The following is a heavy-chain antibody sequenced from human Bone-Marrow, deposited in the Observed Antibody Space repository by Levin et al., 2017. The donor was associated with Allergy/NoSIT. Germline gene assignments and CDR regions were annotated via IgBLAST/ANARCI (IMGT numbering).Heavy chain of an antibody. V-gene: IGHV7-4-1*02. Sequence: GASVKVSCEASGYTFYNYAINWVRQAPGQGLEWMGWINTDAENPTYAQGFTGRFVFSSDPSVSTAYLEISSLRAEDTAVYYCARANYYDSSGYTYLYYYGMDVWGQGTTVTVSS. J-gene: IGHJ6*02. D-gene: IGHD3-22*01. CDR3: ARANYYDSSGYTYLYYYGMDV. CDR2: INTDAENP. CDR1: GYTFYNYA.